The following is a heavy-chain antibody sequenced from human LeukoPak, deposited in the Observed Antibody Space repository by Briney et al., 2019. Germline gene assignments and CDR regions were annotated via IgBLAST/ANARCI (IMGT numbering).Heavy chain of an antibody. CDR1: GGSISSYY. CDR2: IYYSGST. V-gene: IGHV4-59*08. Sequence: IPSETLSLTCTVSGGSISSYYWSWIRQPPGKGLEWIGYIYYSGSTNYDPSLKSRVTISVDTSKNQFSLKLSSVTAADTAVYYCATTVTTSWFDPWGQGTLVTVSS. D-gene: IGHD4-17*01. CDR3: ATTVTTSWFDP. J-gene: IGHJ5*02.